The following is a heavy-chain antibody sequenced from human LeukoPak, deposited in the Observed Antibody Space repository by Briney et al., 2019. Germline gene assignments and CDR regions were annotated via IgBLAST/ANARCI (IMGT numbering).Heavy chain of an antibody. CDR1: GFTFSSYA. V-gene: IGHV3-23*01. J-gene: IGHJ4*02. CDR3: ARDDYGDYRFDY. D-gene: IGHD4-17*01. Sequence: PGGSLRLSCAASGFTFSSYAMSWVRQAPGKGLEWVSAISGSGGSTYYADSVKGRFTISRDNSKNTLYLQMNSLRAEDTAVYYCARDDYGDYRFDYWGQGTLVTVSS. CDR2: ISGSGGST.